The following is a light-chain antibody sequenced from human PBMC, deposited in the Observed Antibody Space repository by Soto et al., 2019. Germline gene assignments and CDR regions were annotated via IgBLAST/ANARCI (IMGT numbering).Light chain of an antibody. J-gene: IGLJ1*01. CDR3: QSYDNSLSGYV. Sequence: QSVLTQPPSVSGAPGQRVTISCTGSSSNIGAGYDVHWYQQLPGTAPKLLIYGNSNQPSGVPDRFSGSKSGTSASLAITGLQAEDEADYSCQSYDNSLSGYVFGTGTKLTVL. CDR2: GNS. CDR1: SSNIGAGYD. V-gene: IGLV1-40*01.